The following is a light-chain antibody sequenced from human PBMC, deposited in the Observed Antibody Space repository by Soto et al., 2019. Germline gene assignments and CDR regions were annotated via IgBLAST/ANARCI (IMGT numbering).Light chain of an antibody. CDR3: QQSFSTPPT. CDR1: QSISGY. V-gene: IGKV1-39*01. J-gene: IGKJ1*01. CDR2: AAS. Sequence: SQMTQSPSSLSASVGDRVTITCRASQSISGYLNWYQQKPGKAPKLLINAASSLQSGVPSRFSGSGSGTDFTLTISILQPEDFATYYCQQSFSTPPTFGQGTKVDIK.